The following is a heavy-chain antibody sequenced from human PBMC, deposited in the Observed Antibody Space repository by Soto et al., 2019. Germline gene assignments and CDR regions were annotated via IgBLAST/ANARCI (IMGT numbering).Heavy chain of an antibody. D-gene: IGHD2-8*01. J-gene: IGHJ4*01. V-gene: IGHV4-30-4*01. Sequence: QVQLQETGPGLVKPSQTLSLTCTVPGGSISSGDYYWSWIRQPPGKGLEWIGYILYSGTTNYKPSLESRLTISVDTSKNQFSLKLTSVTAADTAVYYCARNGALDYWGRGTLVTVSS. CDR2: ILYSGTT. CDR1: GGSISSGDYY. CDR3: ARNGALDY.